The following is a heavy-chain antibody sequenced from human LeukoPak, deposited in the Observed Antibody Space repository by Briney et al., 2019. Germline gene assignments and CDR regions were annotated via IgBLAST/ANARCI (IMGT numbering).Heavy chain of an antibody. CDR1: GGTFSSYA. D-gene: IGHD3-22*01. CDR2: IIPILGIA. CDR3: ARDSFDYYDSSGYSPFDY. J-gene: IGHJ4*02. V-gene: IGHV1-69*04. Sequence: ASVKVSCKASGGTFSSYAISWVRQAPGQGLEWMGRIIPILGIANYAQKFQGRVTITADKSTSTAYMELSSLRSEDTAVYYCARDSFDYYDSSGYSPFDYWGQGTLVTVSS.